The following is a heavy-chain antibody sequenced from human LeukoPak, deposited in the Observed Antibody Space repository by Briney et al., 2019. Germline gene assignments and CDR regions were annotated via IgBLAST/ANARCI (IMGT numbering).Heavy chain of an antibody. Sequence: GGSLILSCAVSGFTFSNFGMTWVCQDPGKGLEWVSDISSSNNKYYADSVKSRFTISRDNAKNSLYLHMNSLRDEDTAGYYCARVTSGYPWDCWGQGTLVTVSS. J-gene: IGHJ4*02. CDR2: ISSSNNK. V-gene: IGHV3-48*02. CDR1: GFTFSNFG. CDR3: ARVTSGYPWDC. D-gene: IGHD3-22*01.